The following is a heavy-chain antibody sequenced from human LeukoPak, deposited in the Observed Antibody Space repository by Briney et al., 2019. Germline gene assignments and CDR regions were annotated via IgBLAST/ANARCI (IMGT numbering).Heavy chain of an antibody. J-gene: IGHJ5*02. CDR2: IYTSGST. Sequence: PSETLSLTCTVSGGPISSYYWSWIRQPAGKGLEWIGRIYTSGSTNYNPSLKSRVTMSVDTSKNQFSLKLSSVTAADTAVYYCARDLTPVGQWLVREGDWFDPWGQGTLVTVSS. D-gene: IGHD6-19*01. CDR3: ARDLTPVGQWLVREGDWFDP. V-gene: IGHV4-4*07. CDR1: GGPISSYY.